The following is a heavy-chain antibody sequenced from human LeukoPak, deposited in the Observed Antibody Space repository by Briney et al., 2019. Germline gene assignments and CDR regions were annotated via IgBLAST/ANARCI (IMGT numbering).Heavy chain of an antibody. V-gene: IGHV3-11*04. D-gene: IGHD6-19*01. CDR2: ISSSGSAI. CDR3: ARGGSLGY. CDR1: GFTVSSNY. Sequence: PGGSLRLSCVVSGFTVSSNYMSWVRQAPGKGLEWVSKISSSGSAIYYADSVKGRFTISRDNAKSTLYLQMNSLRAEDTAVYYCARGGSLGYWGQGTLVTVST. J-gene: IGHJ4*02.